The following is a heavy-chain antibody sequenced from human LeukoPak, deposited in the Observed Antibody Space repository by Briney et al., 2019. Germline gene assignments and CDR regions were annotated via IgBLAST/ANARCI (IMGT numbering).Heavy chain of an antibody. D-gene: IGHD7-27*01. CDR2: IKQDGSEK. V-gene: IGHV3-7*01. CDR3: ARDTSTKTGDAFDI. J-gene: IGHJ3*02. Sequence: GGSLRLSCAASGFTVSSNYMSWVRQAPGKGLEWVANIKQDGSEKYYVDSVKGRFTISRDNAKNSLYLQMNSLRAEDTAVYYCARDTSTKTGDAFDIWGQGTMVIVSS. CDR1: GFTVSSNY.